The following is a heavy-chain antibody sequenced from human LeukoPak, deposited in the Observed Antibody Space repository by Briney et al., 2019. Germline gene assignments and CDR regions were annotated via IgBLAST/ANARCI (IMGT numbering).Heavy chain of an antibody. CDR2: IYYSGST. D-gene: IGHD3-16*01. J-gene: IGHJ4*02. CDR1: GGSISSDY. CDR3: ARYLRQPGTFYLDY. V-gene: IGHV4-59*01. Sequence: SETLSLTCTVSGGSISSDYWTWIRQPPGKGLEWIGYIYYSGSTNYNPSLKSRVTMSVDTSKNQFSLKLTSGTAADSAVYYCARYLRQPGTFYLDYWGQGTLVTVSS.